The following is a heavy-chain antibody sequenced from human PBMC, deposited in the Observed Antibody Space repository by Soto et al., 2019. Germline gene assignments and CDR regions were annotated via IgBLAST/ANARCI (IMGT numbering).Heavy chain of an antibody. CDR2: ISGSADTT. Sequence: EVQMLESGGGLVQPGGALRLFCAASGFTFRSYSTNWVRQAPGKGLEWVSTISGSADTTYYADSVKGRFTLSRANSTTTLSLQMSSLRDEDTAVYYCAISGQSSWVNMEVWGHGTTVIVSS. CDR1: GFTFRSYS. V-gene: IGHV3-23*01. CDR3: AISGQSSWVNMEV. J-gene: IGHJ6*02. D-gene: IGHD2-2*01.